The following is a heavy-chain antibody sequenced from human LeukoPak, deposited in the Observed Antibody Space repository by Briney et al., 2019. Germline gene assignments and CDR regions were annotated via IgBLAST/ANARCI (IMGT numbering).Heavy chain of an antibody. J-gene: IGHJ6*03. D-gene: IGHD6-19*01. Sequence: GGSLRLSCAASGFTFDDYAMHWVRHAPGKGLEWVSGISWNSGSIGYADSVKGRLTISRDNAKNSLYLQMNSLRAEDTALYYCAKDGGGSGWYGYYYYYMDVWGKGTTVTVSS. CDR3: AKDGGGSGWYGYYYYYMDV. CDR1: GFTFDDYA. V-gene: IGHV3-9*01. CDR2: ISWNSGSI.